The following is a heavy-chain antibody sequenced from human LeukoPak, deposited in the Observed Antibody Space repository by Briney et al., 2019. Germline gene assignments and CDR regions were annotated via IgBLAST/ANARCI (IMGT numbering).Heavy chain of an antibody. V-gene: IGHV3-21*01. J-gene: IGHJ4*02. CDR3: ARDPTPGDPPHY. D-gene: IGHD4-17*01. CDR2: ISSSSSYI. CDR1: GFTFSSYI. Sequence: GGSLRLSCAASGFTFSSYIMNWVRQAPGKGLEWISSISSSSSYIYYADSVKGRFTISRDNAKNSLYLQMNSLRAEDTAVYYCARDPTPGDPPHYWGQGTLVTVSS.